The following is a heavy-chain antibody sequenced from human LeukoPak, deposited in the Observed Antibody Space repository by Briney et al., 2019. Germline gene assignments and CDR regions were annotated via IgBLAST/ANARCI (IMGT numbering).Heavy chain of an antibody. CDR1: GYSFTDYY. Sequence: ASVKVSCKTSGYSFTDYYMHWVRQAPGQGLEWMGWINPNSGGTSSAQKFQGRVTMTRDTSITTVYMEVSWLTSDETAIYYCTRADRLDGGPYLIGPWGQGTLVTVSS. V-gene: IGHV1-2*02. CDR3: TRADRLDGGPYLIGP. J-gene: IGHJ5*02. D-gene: IGHD2-21*01. CDR2: INPNSGGT.